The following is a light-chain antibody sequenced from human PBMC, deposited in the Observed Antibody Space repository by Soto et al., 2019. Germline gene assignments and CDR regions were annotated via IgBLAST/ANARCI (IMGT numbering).Light chain of an antibody. CDR1: QSVSSY. CDR2: AAS. J-gene: IGKJ4*01. V-gene: IGKV3-11*01. CDR3: QQRSDWPLT. Sequence: EIVLTQSPVTLSLSPGERATLSCRASQSVSSYLAWYQQKPGQAPRLLIYAASNRATGIPARFSGSGSGTDFTLTISSLEPEDFAVYHCQQRSDWPLTFGGGTKVEIK.